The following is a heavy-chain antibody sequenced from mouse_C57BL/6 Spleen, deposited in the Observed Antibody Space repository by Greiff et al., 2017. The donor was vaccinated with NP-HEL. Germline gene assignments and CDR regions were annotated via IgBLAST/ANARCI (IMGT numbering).Heavy chain of an antibody. Sequence: EVQGVESGGGLVQPKGSLKLSCAASGFSFNTYAMNWVRQAPGKGLEWVARIRSKSNNYATYYADSVKDRFTISRDDSESMLYLQMNNLKTEDTAMYYCVRHGHYGYDRGFDYWGQGTTLTVSS. CDR2: IRSKSNNYAT. CDR3: VRHGHYGYDRGFDY. D-gene: IGHD2-2*01. J-gene: IGHJ2*01. V-gene: IGHV10-1*01. CDR1: GFSFNTYA.